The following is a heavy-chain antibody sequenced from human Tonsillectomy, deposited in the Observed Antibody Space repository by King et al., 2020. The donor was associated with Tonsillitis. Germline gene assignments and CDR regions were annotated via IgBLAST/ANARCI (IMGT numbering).Heavy chain of an antibody. V-gene: IGHV1-18*01. CDR3: ARDQAPDYYGSGSYRYFDY. CDR2: ISAYNGNT. CDR1: GYTFTSYG. D-gene: IGHD3-10*01. Sequence: VQLVESGAEVKKPGASVKDSCKASGYTFTSYGISWVRQAPGQGLEWMGWISAYNGNTNYAQKLQGRVTMTTDTSTSTAYMELRSLRSDDTAVYYCARDQAPDYYGSGSYRYFDYWGQGTLVTVSS. J-gene: IGHJ4*02.